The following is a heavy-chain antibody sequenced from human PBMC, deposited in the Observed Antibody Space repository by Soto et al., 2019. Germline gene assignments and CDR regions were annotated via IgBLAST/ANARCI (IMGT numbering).Heavy chain of an antibody. Sequence: PSETLSLTCTVSGGSISSYYWSWIRQPPGKGLEWIGYIYYSGSTNYNPSLKSRVTISVDTSKNQFSLKLSSVTAADTAVYYCASLLYYYDSSGYSGMDVWGQGTTVTV. CDR3: ASLLYYYDSSGYSGMDV. D-gene: IGHD3-22*01. CDR2: IYYSGST. J-gene: IGHJ6*02. CDR1: GGSISSYY. V-gene: IGHV4-59*01.